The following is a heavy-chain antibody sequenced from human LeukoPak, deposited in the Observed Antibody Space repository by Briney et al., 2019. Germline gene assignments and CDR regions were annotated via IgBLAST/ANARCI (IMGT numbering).Heavy chain of an antibody. Sequence: PSETLSLTCTVSGGSISSSSYYWGWIRQPPGKGLEWIGSIYYSGSTYYNPSLKSRVTISVDTSKNQFSLKLSSVTAADTAVYYCARDRGYSNSWYFAEYFQHWGQGTLVTVSS. J-gene: IGHJ1*01. CDR1: GGSISSSSYY. CDR2: IYYSGST. CDR3: ARDRGYSNSWYFAEYFQH. V-gene: IGHV4-39*07. D-gene: IGHD6-13*01.